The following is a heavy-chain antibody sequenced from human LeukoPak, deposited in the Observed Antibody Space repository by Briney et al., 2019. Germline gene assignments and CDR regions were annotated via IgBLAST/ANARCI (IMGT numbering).Heavy chain of an antibody. V-gene: IGHV4-39*07. CDR2: ISYSGST. J-gene: IGHJ4*02. CDR1: GGSISSSSYY. CDR3: ARVTRVAAFDTNLRQHYYGSGSIRY. Sequence: PSETLSLTCTVSGGSISSSSYYWGWIRQPPGKGLEWIGSISYSGSTNYNPSLKSRVTISVDTSKNQFSLRLSSVTAADTAMYYCARVTRVAAFDTNLRQHYYGSGSIRYWGQGTLVTVSS. D-gene: IGHD3-10*01.